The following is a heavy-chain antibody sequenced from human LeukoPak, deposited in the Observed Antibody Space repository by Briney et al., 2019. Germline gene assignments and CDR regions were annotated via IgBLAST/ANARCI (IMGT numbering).Heavy chain of an antibody. D-gene: IGHD2-21*02. Sequence: GGSLRLSCAASGFTFSSYAMSWVRQAPGKGLEWVSAISGSGGSTYYADSVKGRFTISRDNAKNSLYLQMNSLRAEDTAVYYCARGQYCGGDCYSGELYWFDPWGQGTLVTVSS. CDR3: ARGQYCGGDCYSGELYWFDP. CDR2: ISGSGGST. J-gene: IGHJ5*02. CDR1: GFTFSSYA. V-gene: IGHV3-23*01.